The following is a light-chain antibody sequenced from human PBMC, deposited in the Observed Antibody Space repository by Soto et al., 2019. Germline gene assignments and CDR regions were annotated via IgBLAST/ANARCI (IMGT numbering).Light chain of an antibody. V-gene: IGLV2-14*03. Sequence: QSALTQPASVSGSPGQSITISCTGTSSNIGGYNYVSWYQQHPGKAPKLIIYDVGSRPSGVSNRFSGSKSANTASLTISGLQAEDEADYYCSSYTSSSTEVFGTGTKLTV. CDR2: DVG. CDR3: SSYTSSSTEV. CDR1: SSNIGGYNY. J-gene: IGLJ1*01.